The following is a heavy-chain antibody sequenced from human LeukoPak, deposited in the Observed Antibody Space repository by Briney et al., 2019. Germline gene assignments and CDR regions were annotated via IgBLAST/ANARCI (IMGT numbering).Heavy chain of an antibody. Sequence: PGGSLRLSCAASGFTVSSNYMSWVRQAPGKGLEWVSVIYSGDSTYYADSVKGRFTISRDNSKNTLYLQMNSLRAEDTAVYYCARAVDYGDYGDWGQGTLVTVSS. CDR3: ARAVDYGDYGD. D-gene: IGHD4-17*01. V-gene: IGHV3-53*01. J-gene: IGHJ4*02. CDR2: IYSGDST. CDR1: GFTVSSNY.